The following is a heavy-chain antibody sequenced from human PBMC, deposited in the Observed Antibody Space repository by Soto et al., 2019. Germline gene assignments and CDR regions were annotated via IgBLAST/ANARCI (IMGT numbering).Heavy chain of an antibody. CDR1: GFTFSSYG. CDR3: AKEGGLSGSYYISSSYYFDY. D-gene: IGHD1-26*01. Sequence: GGSLRLSCVASGFTFSSYGMHWVRQAPGKGLEWVAIISYDGSNTYYADSVKGRFTISRDNSKNTLYLQMNSLRAEDTSVYYCAKEGGLSGSYYISSSYYFDYWGQGT. CDR2: ISYDGSNT. J-gene: IGHJ4*02. V-gene: IGHV3-30*18.